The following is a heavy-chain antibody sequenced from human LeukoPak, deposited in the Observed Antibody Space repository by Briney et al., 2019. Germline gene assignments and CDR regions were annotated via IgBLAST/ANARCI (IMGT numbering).Heavy chain of an antibody. Sequence: SETLSLTCTVSGGSISSYYWSWIRQPAGKGLEWIGRIYTSGSTNYNPSLKSRVTMSVDTSKNQFSLKLSSVTAADTAVYYCARDSSERGVITTGRNWFDPWGQGTLVTVSS. J-gene: IGHJ5*02. CDR1: GGSISSYY. V-gene: IGHV4-4*07. CDR2: IYTSGST. D-gene: IGHD3-10*01. CDR3: ARDSSERGVITTGRNWFDP.